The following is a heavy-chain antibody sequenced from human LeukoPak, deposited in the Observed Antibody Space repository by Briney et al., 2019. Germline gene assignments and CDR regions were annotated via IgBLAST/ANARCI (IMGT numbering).Heavy chain of an antibody. CDR2: ISGSGGST. V-gene: IGHV3-23*01. CDR3: AKPSYYYDSSGRRKRDYYYYYMDV. J-gene: IGHJ6*03. D-gene: IGHD3-22*01. Sequence: GSLRLSCAASGFTFSSYAMSWVRQAPGKGLEWVSAISGSGGSTYYADSVKGRFTISRDNSKNTLYLQMNSLRAEDTAVYYCAKPSYYYDSSGRRKRDYYYYYMDVWGKGTTVTVSS. CDR1: GFTFSSYA.